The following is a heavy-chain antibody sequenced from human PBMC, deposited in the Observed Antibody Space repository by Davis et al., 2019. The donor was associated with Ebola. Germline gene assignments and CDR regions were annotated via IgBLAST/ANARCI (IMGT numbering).Heavy chain of an antibody. CDR1: GFIFSSYV. Sequence: GGSLRLSCAASGFIFSSYVIHWVRQAPGKGLEWVSAISGSGGSTYYADSVKGRFTISRDNSKNTLYLQMNSLRAEDTAVYYCARVAAASRDYWGQGTLVTVSS. D-gene: IGHD6-25*01. CDR2: ISGSGGST. CDR3: ARVAAASRDY. V-gene: IGHV3-NL1*01. J-gene: IGHJ4*02.